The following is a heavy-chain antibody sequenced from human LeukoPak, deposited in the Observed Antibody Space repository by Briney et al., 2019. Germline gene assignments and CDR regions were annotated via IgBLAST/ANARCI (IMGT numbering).Heavy chain of an antibody. CDR1: GFTFSSYA. J-gene: IGHJ6*02. CDR3: AKDILASCYVAPCPGMDV. V-gene: IGHV3-23*01. D-gene: IGHD2-2*01. Sequence: QTGGSLRLSCAASGFTFSSYAMSWVRQAPGKGLEWVSAISGSGGSTFYADSVKGRFTISRDNSKNTLYLQMNSLRAEDTAVYYCAKDILASCYVAPCPGMDVWGQGTTVTVSS. CDR2: ISGSGGST.